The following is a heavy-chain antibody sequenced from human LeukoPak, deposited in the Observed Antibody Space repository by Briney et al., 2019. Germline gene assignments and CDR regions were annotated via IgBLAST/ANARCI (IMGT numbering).Heavy chain of an antibody. CDR3: ARDTYRFDDY. CDR1: GFTFSSYW. V-gene: IGHV3-7*01. CDR2: INEDGSDK. J-gene: IGHJ4*02. Sequence: GVSLRLSCAASGFTFSSYWMSWVRQAPGEGLEWVASINEDGSDKYYVGSVKGRFTISRDNAKNSLYLQMNSLRAEDTAVYYCARDTYRFDDYWGQGTLVTVSS.